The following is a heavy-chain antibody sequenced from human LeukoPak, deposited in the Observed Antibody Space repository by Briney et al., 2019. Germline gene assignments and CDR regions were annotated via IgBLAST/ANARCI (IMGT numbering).Heavy chain of an antibody. D-gene: IGHD6-6*01. Sequence: SETLSLTCTVSGGSLSSHYWSWLRQPPGKGLAWMGYIYYSGNSNYNPSLKSRVTISVDTSKNQFSLKLSSVTAADTAVYYCASLGMDSSSSWPPKHYYYYSYMDVWGKGTTVTVSS. V-gene: IGHV4-59*11. CDR2: IYYSGNS. J-gene: IGHJ6*03. CDR1: GGSLSSHY. CDR3: ASLGMDSSSSWPPKHYYYYSYMDV.